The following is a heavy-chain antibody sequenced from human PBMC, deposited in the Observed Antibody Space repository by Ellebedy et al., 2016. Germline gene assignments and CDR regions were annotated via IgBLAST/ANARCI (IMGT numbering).Heavy chain of an antibody. Sequence: SETLSLTCTVSGGSIRSSSYYWGWIRQPPGKGLEWIGSIHYTGNTYYNPSLKSRVTISVDTSKNQFSLRLSSVTAADTAVYYCARSLLDTSMVTFWFDPWGQGTLVTVSS. J-gene: IGHJ5*02. CDR1: GGSIRSSSYY. V-gene: IGHV4-39*07. CDR3: ARSLLDTSMVTFWFDP. D-gene: IGHD5-18*01. CDR2: IHYTGNT.